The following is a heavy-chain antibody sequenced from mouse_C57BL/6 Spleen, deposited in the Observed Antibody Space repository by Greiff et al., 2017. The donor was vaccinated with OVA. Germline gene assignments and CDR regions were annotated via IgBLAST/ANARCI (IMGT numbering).Heavy chain of an antibody. CDR3: ARGGQGFDY. Sequence: QVQLKQPGAELVKPGASVKLSCKASGYTFTSYWMQWVKQRPGQGLEWIGEIDPSDSYTNYNQKFKGKGTLTVDTTSSTAYMQLSSLTSEDSAVYYCARGGQGFDYWGQGTTLTVSS. D-gene: IGHD3-3*01. J-gene: IGHJ2*01. V-gene: IGHV1-50*01. CDR2: IDPSDSYT. CDR1: GYTFTSYW.